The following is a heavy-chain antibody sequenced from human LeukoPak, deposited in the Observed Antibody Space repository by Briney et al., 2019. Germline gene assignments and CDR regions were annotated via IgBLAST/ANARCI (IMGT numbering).Heavy chain of an antibody. CDR1: GGSISSGDNY. D-gene: IGHD1-26*01. CDR2: IYYSGST. Sequence: PSETLSLTCTVSGGSISSGDNYWSWIRQPPGKGLEWIGYIYYSGSTYYNPSLKSRVTISVDTSKNQFSLKLSSVTAADTAVYYCARADSGSYPVDYWGQGTLVTVSS. CDR3: ARADSGSYPVDY. J-gene: IGHJ4*02. V-gene: IGHV4-30-4*01.